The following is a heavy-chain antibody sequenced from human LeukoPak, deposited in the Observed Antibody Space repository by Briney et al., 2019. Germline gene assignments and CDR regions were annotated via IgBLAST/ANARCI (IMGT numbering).Heavy chain of an antibody. V-gene: IGHV1-69*06. Sequence: ASVKVSCTASGGTFSSYAISWVRHAPGQGLEWMGGSIPIFGTANYAQKFQGRVTITADKSTSTAYMELSSLRSEDTAVYYCARGLVWFGELLWYDYWGQGTLVTVSS. D-gene: IGHD3-10*01. CDR1: GGTFSSYA. J-gene: IGHJ4*02. CDR2: SIPIFGTA. CDR3: ARGLVWFGELLWYDY.